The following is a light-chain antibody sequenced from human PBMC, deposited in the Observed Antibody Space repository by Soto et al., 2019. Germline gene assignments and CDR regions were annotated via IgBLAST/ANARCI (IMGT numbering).Light chain of an antibody. Sequence: EVVTTQSPATLSVSPGERATLSCRASQSLRSSLAWYQQKPSQAPRLLIYDASTRATGIPARFSGSGSGTDFTLTISGLQSEDFAVYYCQQYNNWPQTFGQGTKVDIK. J-gene: IGKJ1*01. V-gene: IGKV3-15*01. CDR3: QQYNNWPQT. CDR2: DAS. CDR1: QSLRSS.